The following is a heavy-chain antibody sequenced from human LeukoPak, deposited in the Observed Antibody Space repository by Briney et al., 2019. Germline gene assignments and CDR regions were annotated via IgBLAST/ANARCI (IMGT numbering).Heavy chain of an antibody. V-gene: IGHV1-18*04. CDR3: ARAAGTISDFDY. CDR1: GYTFTSYG. Sequence: GASVKVSCKASGYTFTSYGISWVRQAPGQGLEWMGWISAYNGNTNYAQKLQGRVTMTTDTSTSTAYTELRSLRSDDTAVYYCARAAGTISDFDYWGQGTLVTVSS. D-gene: IGHD6-13*01. J-gene: IGHJ4*02. CDR2: ISAYNGNT.